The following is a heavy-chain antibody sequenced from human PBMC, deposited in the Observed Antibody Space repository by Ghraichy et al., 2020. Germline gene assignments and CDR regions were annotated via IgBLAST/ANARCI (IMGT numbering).Heavy chain of an antibody. D-gene: IGHD5-18*01. CDR2: ISGSGGST. CDR1: GFTFSSYA. J-gene: IGHJ4*02. V-gene: IGHV3-23*01. CDR3: AKDVDTAMVTGY. Sequence: GESLNISCAASGFTFSSYAMSWVRQAPGKGLEWVSAISGSGGSTYYADSVKGRFTISRDNSKNTLYLQMNSLRAEDTAVYYCAKDVDTAMVTGYWGQGTLVTVSS.